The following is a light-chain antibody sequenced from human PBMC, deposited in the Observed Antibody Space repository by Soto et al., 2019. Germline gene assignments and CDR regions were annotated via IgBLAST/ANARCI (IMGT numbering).Light chain of an antibody. V-gene: IGLV2-14*01. Sequence: QSVLTQPASVSGSPGQSITISCTGTSSDVGGYNYVSWYQQHPGKAPKLMIYDVSNRPSGVSNRFSRSKYGNTAPLTISGLQAEDDADYYCSSYTSSSPLDVFGTGTQLTVL. CDR1: SSDVGGYNY. CDR3: SSYTSSSPLDV. CDR2: DVS. J-gene: IGLJ1*01.